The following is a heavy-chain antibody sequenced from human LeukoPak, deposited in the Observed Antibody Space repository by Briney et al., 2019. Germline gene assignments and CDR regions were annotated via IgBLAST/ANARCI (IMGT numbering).Heavy chain of an antibody. CDR1: GFTFSRYE. V-gene: IGHV3-30*14. CDR3: ARGGSYFSR. J-gene: IGHJ4*02. CDR2: ISNDGSNK. D-gene: IGHD1-26*01. Sequence: GGSLRLSCAASGFTFSRYEMHWVRQAPGKGLEWVATISNDGSNKYYADSVKGRFTISRDNSKSTLYLQMNSLRAEDTAVYYCARGGSYFSRWGQGTLVTVSS.